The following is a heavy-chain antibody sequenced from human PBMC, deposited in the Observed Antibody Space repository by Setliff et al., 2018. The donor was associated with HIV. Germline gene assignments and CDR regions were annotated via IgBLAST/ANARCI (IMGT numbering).Heavy chain of an antibody. CDR2: IYYSGST. V-gene: IGHV4-59*01. D-gene: IGHD5-18*01. Sequence: KPSETLSLTCTVSGGSISSFYWTWIRQPPGKGLEWIGYIYYSGSTNYNPSLKSRLTISVDTSKSQVSLKLSSVTAADTAVYYCARAGSYGWDYWGQGTLVTVSS. CDR1: GGSISSFY. CDR3: ARAGSYGWDY. J-gene: IGHJ4*02.